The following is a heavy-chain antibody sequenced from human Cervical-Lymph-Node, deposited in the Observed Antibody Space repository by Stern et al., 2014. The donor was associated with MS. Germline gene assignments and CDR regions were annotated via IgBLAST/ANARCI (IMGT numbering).Heavy chain of an antibody. V-gene: IGHV1-2*02. D-gene: IGHD2-8*01. CDR1: GYTLTGYF. Sequence: QVQLVESGADVKRPGASVKISCKSVGYTLTGYFVHWVRQAPGQGLEWMAWVNPDSGGPGISQKFQGRVTLTRDTSINTEYMELRRLTSDDTAVYFCVRELHESNGAPRQAFEIWGQGAMVTVSS. J-gene: IGHJ3*02. CDR2: VNPDSGGP. CDR3: VRELHESNGAPRQAFEI.